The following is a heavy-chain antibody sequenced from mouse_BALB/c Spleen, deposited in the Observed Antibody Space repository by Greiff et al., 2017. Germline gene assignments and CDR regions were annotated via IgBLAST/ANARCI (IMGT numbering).Heavy chain of an antibody. CDR2: ILPGSGST. CDR1: GYTFSSYW. Sequence: QVKLQQSGAELMKPGASVKISCKATGYTFSSYWIEWVKQRPGHGLEWIGEILPGSGSTNYNEKFKGKATFTADTSSNTAYMQLSSLTSEDSAVYYCARDYRYGYYFDYWGQGTTLTVSS. J-gene: IGHJ2*01. V-gene: IGHV1-9*01. D-gene: IGHD2-14*01. CDR3: ARDYRYGYYFDY.